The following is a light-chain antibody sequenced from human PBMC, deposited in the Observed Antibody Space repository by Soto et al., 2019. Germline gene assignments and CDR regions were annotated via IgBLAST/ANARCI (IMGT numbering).Light chain of an antibody. Sequence: QSALTQPPCASGSPGQSVTISCTGTSSDVGNYNYVSWYQQHPGKAPKLMIYEVNKRPSGVPDRFSGSKSGNTASLTVSGLQPEDEADYYCSSYAGSNKVVGGGTKLTVL. CDR3: SSYAGSNKV. CDR2: EVN. J-gene: IGLJ3*02. CDR1: SSDVGNYNY. V-gene: IGLV2-8*01.